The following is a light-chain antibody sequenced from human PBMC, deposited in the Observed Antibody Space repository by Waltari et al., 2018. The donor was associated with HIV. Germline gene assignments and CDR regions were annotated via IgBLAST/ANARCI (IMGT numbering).Light chain of an antibody. V-gene: IGKV3-15*01. J-gene: IGKJ2*01. Sequence: EIVMTQSPATLTVSPGERATLSCRASQSVCSNLAWYQQKPGQAPRLLIYGASHRATSIPLRFSGSESGTDFSLTISSLQSEDFAIYYCQQYNNWPPYTFGQWTKLEIK. CDR1: QSVCSN. CDR3: QQYNNWPPYT. CDR2: GAS.